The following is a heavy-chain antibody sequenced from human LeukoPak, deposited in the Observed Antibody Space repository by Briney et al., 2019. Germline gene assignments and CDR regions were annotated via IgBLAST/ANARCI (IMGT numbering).Heavy chain of an antibody. CDR3: ARGLVRGGWSPGERNWFDP. Sequence: ASVRVSCMASGYTFTSYGISCVRQAPGQGLEWMGWISAYNGNTNYAQKLQGRVTMTTDTSTSTAYMELRSLRSDETAVYYCARGLVRGGWSPGERNWFDPWGQGTLVTVSS. D-gene: IGHD6-19*01. CDR1: GYTFTSYG. J-gene: IGHJ5*02. CDR2: ISAYNGNT. V-gene: IGHV1-18*01.